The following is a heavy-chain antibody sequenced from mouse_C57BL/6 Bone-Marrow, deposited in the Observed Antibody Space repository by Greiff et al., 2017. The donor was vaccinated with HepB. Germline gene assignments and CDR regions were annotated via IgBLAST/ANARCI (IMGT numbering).Heavy chain of an antibody. D-gene: IGHD3-1*01. V-gene: IGHV1-82*01. CDR3: AMELRGYYYAMDY. CDR1: GYALSSSW. Sequence: VQLQQSGPELVKPGASVKISCKASGYALSSSWMNWVKQRPGKGLEWIGRIYPGDGETSYNGKFKGKATLTADKSSSTAYMQLSSLTSEDSSVYFCAMELRGYYYAMDYWGQGTSVTVSS. CDR2: IYPGDGET. J-gene: IGHJ4*01.